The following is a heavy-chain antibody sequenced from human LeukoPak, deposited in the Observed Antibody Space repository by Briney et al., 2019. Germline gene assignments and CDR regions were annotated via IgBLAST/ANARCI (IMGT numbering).Heavy chain of an antibody. CDR3: AKDRATMVRGVIDSTDY. Sequence: RGSLRLSCAASGFTFSSYAMSWVRQAPGKGLEWVSAISGSGGSTYYADSVKGRFTISRDNSKNTLYLQMNSLRAEDTAVYYCAKDRATMVRGVIDSTDYWGQGTLVTVSS. CDR2: ISGSGGST. J-gene: IGHJ4*02. D-gene: IGHD3-10*01. CDR1: GFTFSSYA. V-gene: IGHV3-23*01.